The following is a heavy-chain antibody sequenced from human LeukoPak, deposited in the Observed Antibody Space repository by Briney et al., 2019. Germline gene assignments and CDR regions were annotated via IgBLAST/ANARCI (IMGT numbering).Heavy chain of an antibody. V-gene: IGHV1-46*01. Sequence: APVKVSCKASGYTFTSYYMHWVRQAPGQGLEWMGIINPSGGSTSYAQKFQGRVTMTRDMSTSTVYMELSSLRSEDMAVYYCARAGYDSSGDLWGQGTLVTVSS. CDR2: INPSGGST. D-gene: IGHD3-22*01. CDR1: GYTFTSYY. CDR3: ARAGYDSSGDL. J-gene: IGHJ4*02.